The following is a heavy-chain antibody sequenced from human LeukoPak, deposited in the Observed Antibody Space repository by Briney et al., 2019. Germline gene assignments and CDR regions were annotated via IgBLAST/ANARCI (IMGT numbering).Heavy chain of an antibody. CDR3: ARDKYSGSYPLDY. D-gene: IGHD1-26*01. Sequence: ASVKVSCKASGYSFTGYYMHWVRQAPGQGLEWMGWINPNSGGTNYAQKFQGRVTMTRDTSISTAYMELSRLRFDDTAVYYCARDKYSGSYPLDYWGQGTLVTVSS. CDR2: INPNSGGT. CDR1: GYSFTGYY. V-gene: IGHV1-2*02. J-gene: IGHJ4*02.